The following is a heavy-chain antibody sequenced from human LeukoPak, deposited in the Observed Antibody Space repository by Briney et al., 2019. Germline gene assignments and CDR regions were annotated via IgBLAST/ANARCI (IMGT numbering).Heavy chain of an antibody. CDR1: GFTVSSNY. CDR3: ARVSGSSWSIDY. V-gene: IGHV3-66*01. CDR2: IYSGGIT. J-gene: IGHJ4*02. Sequence: GGSLRLSCAVSGFTVSSNYMSWVRQAPGKGLEWVSVIYSGGITYYVDSVKGRFSISRDNSKNTLYLQMDSLRVEDTAVYYCARVSGSSWSIDYWGQGTLVTVSS. D-gene: IGHD6-13*01.